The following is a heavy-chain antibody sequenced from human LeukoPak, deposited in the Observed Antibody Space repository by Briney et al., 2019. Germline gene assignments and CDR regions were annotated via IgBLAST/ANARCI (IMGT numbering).Heavy chain of an antibody. Sequence: SETLSLTCTVSGGSISSYYWSWIRQPPGKGLEWIGYTYYSGSTNYNPSLKSRVTISVDTSKNQFSLKLSSVTAADTAVYYCATTVGCSYGFLDYWGQGTLVTVSS. V-gene: IGHV4-59*01. D-gene: IGHD5-18*01. CDR3: ATTVGCSYGFLDY. J-gene: IGHJ4*02. CDR1: GGSISSYY. CDR2: TYYSGST.